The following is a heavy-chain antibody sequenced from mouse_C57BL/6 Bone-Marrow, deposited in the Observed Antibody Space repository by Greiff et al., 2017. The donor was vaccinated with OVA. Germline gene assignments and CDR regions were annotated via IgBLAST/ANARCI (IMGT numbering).Heavy chain of an antibody. CDR1: GFTFSDYY. J-gene: IGHJ1*03. V-gene: IGHV5-12*01. Sequence: EVKVVESGGGLVQPGGSLKLSCAASGFTFSDYYMYWVRQTPEKRLEWVAYISNGGGSTYYPDTVKGRFTISRDNAKNTLYLQMSRLKSEDTAMYYCARWLLGGYFDVWGTGTTVTVSS. CDR3: ARWLLGGYFDV. CDR2: ISNGGGST. D-gene: IGHD2-3*01.